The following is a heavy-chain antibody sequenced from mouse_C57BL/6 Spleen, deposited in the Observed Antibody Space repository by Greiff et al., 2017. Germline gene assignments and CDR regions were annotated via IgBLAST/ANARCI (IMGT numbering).Heavy chain of an antibody. D-gene: IGHD1-1*01. CDR3: ARHEDRPFITTGAMDY. V-gene: IGHV1-62-2*01. J-gene: IGHJ4*01. Sequence: VKLQQSGAELVKPGASVKLSCKASGYTFTEYTIHWVKQRSGQGLEWIGWCYPGSGSIKYNEKFKDKATLTADKSSSTVYMELSRLTSEDSAVYFCARHEDRPFITTGAMDYWGQGTSVTVSS. CDR2: CYPGSGSI. CDR1: GYTFTEYT.